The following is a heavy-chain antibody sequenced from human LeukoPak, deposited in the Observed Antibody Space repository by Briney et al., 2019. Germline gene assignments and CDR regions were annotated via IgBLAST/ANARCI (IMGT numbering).Heavy chain of an antibody. CDR1: GGSISSYY. D-gene: IGHD2-2*01. V-gene: IGHV4-59*01. J-gene: IGHJ4*02. CDR2: IYYSGST. Sequence: SETLSLTCTVSGGSISSYYWSWIRQPPGKGLEWIGHIYYSGSTNYNPSLKSRVTISVDTSKNQFSLKLSSVTAADTAVYYCASSRLGRFDYWGQGTLVTVSS. CDR3: ASSRLGRFDY.